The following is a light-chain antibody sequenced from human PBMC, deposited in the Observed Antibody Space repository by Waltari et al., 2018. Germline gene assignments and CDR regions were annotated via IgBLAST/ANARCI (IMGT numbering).Light chain of an antibody. CDR2: KVS. CDR3: QLRIKWPPEIT. V-gene: IGKV2-30*01. CDR1: QSLVYSDGNTY. J-gene: IGKJ5*01. Sequence: DVVMTQSPLSLPVTLGQPASISCRSSQSLVYSDGNTYLNWFQQRPGQSPRRLIYKVSNRDSGVPDRFSGIGSGTDFTLTISSLEPDDFAVYFCQLRIKWPPEITFGQGTRLEIK.